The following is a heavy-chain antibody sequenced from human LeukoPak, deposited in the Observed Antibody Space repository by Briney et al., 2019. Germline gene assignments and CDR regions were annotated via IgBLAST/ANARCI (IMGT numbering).Heavy chain of an antibody. Sequence: GGSLGLSCAASGFTFNTYWMTWVRQAPGKGLEWVASIKQDGSEKYYVDSVKGRFTISRDNAKNSLYLQMNSLRAEDTAVFYYARNGGNLLFDYWGQGTLVTVSS. CDR1: GFTFNTYW. J-gene: IGHJ4*02. CDR2: IKQDGSEK. D-gene: IGHD4-23*01. V-gene: IGHV3-7*04. CDR3: ARNGGNLLFDY.